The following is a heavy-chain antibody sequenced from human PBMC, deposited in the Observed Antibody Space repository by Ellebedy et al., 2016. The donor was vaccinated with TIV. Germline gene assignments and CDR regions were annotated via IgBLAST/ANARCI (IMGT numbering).Heavy chain of an antibody. CDR2: SDGAGAHT. Sequence: PGGSLRLSCAASEFTISIFWMHWVRQVPGKGMMWISGSDGAGAHTTYADSVKGRFTISRDNTKNMVYLQMNSLKDEDTAVYFCVRGATGYSFGTWGQGTLVTFSS. CDR3: VRGATGYSFGT. CDR1: EFTISIFW. D-gene: IGHD5-12*01. V-gene: IGHV3-74*03. J-gene: IGHJ5*02.